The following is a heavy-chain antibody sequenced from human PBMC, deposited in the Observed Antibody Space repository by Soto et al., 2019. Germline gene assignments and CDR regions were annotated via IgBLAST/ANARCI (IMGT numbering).Heavy chain of an antibody. CDR3: VRLLGFREPGGGPIDP. Sequence: SETLSLTCTVSGGSISSSSYYWAWIRQPPGKGLEWIGSIYYSGSTFYNPSLKSRVTISVDTSKNQFSLKLSSVTAADTAVYYCVRLLGFREPGGGPIDPWGQGTRVT. V-gene: IGHV4-39*01. CDR2: IYYSGST. D-gene: IGHD3-10*01. CDR1: GGSISSSSYY. J-gene: IGHJ5*02.